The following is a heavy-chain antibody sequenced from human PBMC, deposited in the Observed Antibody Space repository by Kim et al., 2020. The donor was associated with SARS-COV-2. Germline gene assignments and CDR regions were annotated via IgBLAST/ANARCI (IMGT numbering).Heavy chain of an antibody. V-gene: IGHV3-21*04. J-gene: IGHJ4*02. D-gene: IGHD3-22*01. CDR1: GFTFSSYS. Sequence: GGSLRLSCAASGFTFSSYSMNWVRQAPGKGLEWVSSISSSSSYIYYADSVKGRFTISRDNAKNSLYLQMNSLRAEDTAVYYCARIWDSSGYYPLDYWGQGTLVPVSS. CDR2: ISSSSSYI. CDR3: ARIWDSSGYYPLDY.